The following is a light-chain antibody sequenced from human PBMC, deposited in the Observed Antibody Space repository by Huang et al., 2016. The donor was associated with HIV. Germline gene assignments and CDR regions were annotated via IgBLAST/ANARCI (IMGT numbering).Light chain of an antibody. CDR1: QNINTN. Sequence: EIVMTQSPGTLSVAPGERATLSCRASQNINTNLAWFQQKPGQAPRLLIYAASTRTADFPARFSGSGSRTEFTLTISSLRSEDIAVYYCQQYNDWPRSFGQGTKVEIK. J-gene: IGKJ1*01. V-gene: IGKV3-15*01. CDR2: AAS. CDR3: QQYNDWPRS.